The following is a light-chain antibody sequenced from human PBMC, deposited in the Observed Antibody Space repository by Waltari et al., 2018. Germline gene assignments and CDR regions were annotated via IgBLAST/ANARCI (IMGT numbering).Light chain of an antibody. J-gene: IGKJ1*01. Sequence: VLTQSPGTLSLSPGERATLSCRASQSVSRSLAWYQQKPGQAPKLLIYGASTRATGIPDRFTGSGSGTDFSLTISSLEPEDFAIYFCQHYVRLPATFGQGT. CDR3: QHYVRLPAT. V-gene: IGKV3-20*01. CDR1: QSVSRS. CDR2: GAS.